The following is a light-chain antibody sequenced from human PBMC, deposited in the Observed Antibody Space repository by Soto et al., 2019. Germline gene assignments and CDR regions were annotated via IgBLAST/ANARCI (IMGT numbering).Light chain of an antibody. CDR2: DAS. Sequence: EIVLTQSPATLSLSPGERATLSCRASQSVSSYLAWYQQKPGQAPRLHIYDASNRATGIPARFSGSGSGTAVTLTISSLEPADFAVYYCQQRSNWPPTFGPGTKVDIK. J-gene: IGKJ3*01. V-gene: IGKV3-11*01. CDR3: QQRSNWPPT. CDR1: QSVSSY.